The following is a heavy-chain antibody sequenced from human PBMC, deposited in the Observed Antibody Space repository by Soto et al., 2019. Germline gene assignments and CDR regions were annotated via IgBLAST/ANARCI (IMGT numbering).Heavy chain of an antibody. D-gene: IGHD4-17*01. CDR3: AQIHREDKFTYGDYYYYYYGMGV. CDR1: GFSLSNPRMG. CDR2: IFSYDEK. Sequence: QVTLKEFGPVLVNPTETLTLTCTVSGFSLSNPRMGVSWIRQPPGKALECLAQIFSYDEKSYSTSLKGRLTISKVPSKGQVVLSVTYMDPVDTVTYFSAQIHREDKFTYGDYYYYYYGMGVWGQGTAVT. V-gene: IGHV2-26*01. J-gene: IGHJ6*02.